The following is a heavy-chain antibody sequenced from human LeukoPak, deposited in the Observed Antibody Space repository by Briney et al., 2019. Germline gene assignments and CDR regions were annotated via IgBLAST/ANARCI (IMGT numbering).Heavy chain of an antibody. D-gene: IGHD3-22*01. CDR1: GGSIDNSY. Sequence: SETLSLTCTVSGGSIDNSYWTWIRQPPGKGLEWIGYIYYTGISNYNPSLKSRVTISVDTSKNQFSLNLSSLTAADTAVYYCARGGVDYYDSRGYYNKDAFDIWGQGTMVTVSS. V-gene: IGHV4-59*01. CDR3: ARGGVDYYDSRGYYNKDAFDI. J-gene: IGHJ3*02. CDR2: IYYTGIS.